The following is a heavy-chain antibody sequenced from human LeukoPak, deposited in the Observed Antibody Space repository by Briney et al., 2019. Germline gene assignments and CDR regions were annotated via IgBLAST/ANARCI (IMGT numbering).Heavy chain of an antibody. D-gene: IGHD1-1*01. CDR3: ARAPRRTTGLGGD. V-gene: IGHV3-30-3*01. Sequence: GGSLGLSCSASGFTFSNYAMNWVRQAPGKGLECVAFISDDGSKKYYADSVKGRFTVSRDNSKSTLFLQMNSLRPEATAVFYCARAPRRTTGLGGDWGPGTLVTVSS. CDR1: GFTFSNYA. CDR2: ISDDGSKK. J-gene: IGHJ4*02.